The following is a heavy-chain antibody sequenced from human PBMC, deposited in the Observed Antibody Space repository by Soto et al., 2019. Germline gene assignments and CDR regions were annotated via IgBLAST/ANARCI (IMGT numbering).Heavy chain of an antibody. Sequence: PSETLSLTCSLYSGSLSGYYWSWIRQPPGKGLEWIGEISPSGTTNYSPSLKSRVSISVDTSKNQFSLNLTSLTAADTAVYYCAKYRRTEAEGFTLDYWGRGTLVTVSS. V-gene: IGHV4-34*01. CDR1: SGSLSGYY. J-gene: IGHJ4*02. CDR3: AKYRRTEAEGFTLDY. D-gene: IGHD6-13*01. CDR2: ISPSGTT.